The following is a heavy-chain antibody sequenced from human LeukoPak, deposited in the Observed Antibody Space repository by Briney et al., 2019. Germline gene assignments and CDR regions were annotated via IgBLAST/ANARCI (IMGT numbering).Heavy chain of an antibody. CDR2: VKGDGTFT. V-gene: IGHV3-74*01. CDR3: VRDGDDYNFDY. J-gene: IGHJ4*02. D-gene: IGHD5-24*01. CDR1: GFTFSNYW. Sequence: GGSLRLSCAASGFTFSNYWMHWVRQAPGKGLVWVSRVKGDGTFTNYADSVKGRFTISRDNAKYMLYLQMHSLRAEDTAIYYCVRDGDDYNFDYWGQGSLVTVSS.